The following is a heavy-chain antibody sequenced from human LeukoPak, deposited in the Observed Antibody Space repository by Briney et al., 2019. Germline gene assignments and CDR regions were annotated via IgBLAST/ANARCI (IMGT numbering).Heavy chain of an antibody. V-gene: IGHV4-4*07. Sequence: PSETLSLTCTVSGGSIGSYYWSWIRQPAGKGLEWIGHIHTSGSTNYNPSLKSRVTMSVDTSKNQFSLKLGSVTAADTAVYYCARETPIGHDFWSGWDAFDIWGQGTMVTVSS. CDR3: ARETPIGHDFWSGWDAFDI. D-gene: IGHD3-3*01. J-gene: IGHJ3*02. CDR2: IHTSGST. CDR1: GGSIGSYY.